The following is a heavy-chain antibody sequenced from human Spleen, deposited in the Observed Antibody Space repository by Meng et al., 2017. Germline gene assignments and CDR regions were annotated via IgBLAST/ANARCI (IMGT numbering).Heavy chain of an antibody. CDR3: ARAPQYFDWSYYFDY. CDR2: TYYRSKWYH. Sequence: SQTLSLTCAISGDSVSRNTAAWSWIRQSPSRGLEWLGRTYYRSKWYHEYGTSVKSRITINPDTPKNQFSLQLNSVTPEDTAVYYCARAPQYFDWSYYFDYWGQGTLVTVSS. J-gene: IGHJ4*02. CDR1: GDSVSRNTAA. D-gene: IGHD3-9*01. V-gene: IGHV6-1*01.